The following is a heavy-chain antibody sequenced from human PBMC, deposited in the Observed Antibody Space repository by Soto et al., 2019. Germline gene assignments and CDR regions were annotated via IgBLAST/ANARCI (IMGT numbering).Heavy chain of an antibody. CDR2: MSSDGSKI. V-gene: IGHV3-30*18. CDR1: GFDFTYYA. Sequence: QVQLVESGGGAVQPGESLRLSCVASGFDFTYYAMHWVRQAPGKGLESVAVMSSDGSKIHHTDSVKGRFTISRDNSKNTLYLQLNSLRKEDTAEDFCAKDEGGGGTLGLFDYWGQGTLVSVSS. J-gene: IGHJ4*02. D-gene: IGHD3-16*01. CDR3: AKDEGGGGTLGLFDY.